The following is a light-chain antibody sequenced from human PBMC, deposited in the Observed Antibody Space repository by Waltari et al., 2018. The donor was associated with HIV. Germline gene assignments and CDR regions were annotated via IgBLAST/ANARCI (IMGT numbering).Light chain of an antibody. CDR1: TEDVGVYYY. V-gene: IGLV2-14*01. J-gene: IGLJ2*01. Sequence: QSALIQPASVSGSPGQSITMSCTGTTEDVGVYYYVSWYQHHPGKAPKVLIYAVDNRPSGVSYRFSGSKSGNTASLTISGLQAEDEADYYCSSYRSYNTVVFGGGTKLTVL. CDR3: SSYRSYNTVV. CDR2: AVD.